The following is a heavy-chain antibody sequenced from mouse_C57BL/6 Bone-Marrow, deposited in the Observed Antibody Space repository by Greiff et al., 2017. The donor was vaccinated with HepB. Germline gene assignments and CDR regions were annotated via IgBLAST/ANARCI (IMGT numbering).Heavy chain of an antibody. CDR2: ISNGGGST. CDR3: ARQTTMANWYFDV. V-gene: IGHV5-12*01. CDR1: GFTFSDYY. J-gene: IGHJ1*03. Sequence: EVQRVESGGGLVQPGGSLKLSCAASGFTFSDYYMYWVRQTPEKRLEWVAYISNGGGSTYYPDTVKGRFTISRDNAKNTLYLQMSRLKSEDTAMYYYARQTTMANWYFDVWGTGTTVTVSS. D-gene: IGHD2-1*01.